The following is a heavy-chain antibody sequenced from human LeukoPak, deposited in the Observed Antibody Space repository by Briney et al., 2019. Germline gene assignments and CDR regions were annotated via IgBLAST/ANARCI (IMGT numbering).Heavy chain of an antibody. CDR2: INPSGGST. CDR1: GYTFTSYD. CDR3: ARSEYGDQSKDNWFDP. Sequence: ASVKVSCKASGYTFTSYDMHWVRQAPGQGLEWMGRINPSGGSTSYAQKFQGRVTMTRDMSKSTVYMELSSLRSEDTAVYYCARSEYGDQSKDNWFDPWGQGTLVTVSS. D-gene: IGHD4-17*01. J-gene: IGHJ5*02. V-gene: IGHV1-46*01.